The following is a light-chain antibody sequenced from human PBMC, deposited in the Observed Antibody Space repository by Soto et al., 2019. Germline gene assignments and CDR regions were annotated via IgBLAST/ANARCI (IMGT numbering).Light chain of an antibody. CDR3: QSYDTSSHWV. Sequence: NFMLTQPHSVSESPGRTVTISCTRSSGSIATNYVQWYQQRPGSSPSTVIYEDNQRPSAVPDRFSGSIDSSANSASLTISGLKTEDEADYYCQSYDTSSHWVFGGGTKVTVL. CDR2: EDN. V-gene: IGLV6-57*01. J-gene: IGLJ3*02. CDR1: SGSIATNY.